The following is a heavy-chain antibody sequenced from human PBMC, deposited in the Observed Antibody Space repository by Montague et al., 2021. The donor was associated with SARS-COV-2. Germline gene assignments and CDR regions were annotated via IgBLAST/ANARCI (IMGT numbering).Heavy chain of an antibody. CDR2: IGWDDDK. CDR1: GFSLSTSGMC. J-gene: IGHJ4*02. D-gene: IGHD2-2*01. Sequence: PALVKPTQTLTLTCTFSGFSLSTSGMCVSWIRQPPGKALEWLARIGWDDDKYYSTSLKTRLTISKDTSKNQVVLTMTNMDPVDTATYYCARMDAGPTSYDYWGQGTLVTVSS. CDR3: ARMDAGPTSYDY. V-gene: IGHV2-70*11.